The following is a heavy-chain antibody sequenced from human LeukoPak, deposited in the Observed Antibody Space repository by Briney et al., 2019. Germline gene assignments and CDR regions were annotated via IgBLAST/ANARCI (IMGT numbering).Heavy chain of an antibody. J-gene: IGHJ4*02. CDR2: IYHSGST. D-gene: IGHD3-16*01. CDR3: ARGSRGLHFHY. Sequence: SQTLSITCAVSGGSISSSGYSCSWIRQPPGKGLEWIGYIYHSGSTYYNPSLKSRVTISVDRSKNQFSLKLSSVTAADTAVYYCARGSRGLHFHYWGQGTLVTVSS. V-gene: IGHV4-30-2*01. CDR1: GGSISSSGYS.